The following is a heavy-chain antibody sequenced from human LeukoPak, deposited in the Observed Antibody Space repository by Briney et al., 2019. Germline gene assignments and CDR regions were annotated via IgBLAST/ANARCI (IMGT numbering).Heavy chain of an antibody. J-gene: IGHJ4*02. CDR2: ISSNGGST. V-gene: IGHV3-64*02. D-gene: IGHD1-26*01. CDR1: GFTFSSHL. CDR3: ARSSGSYGPFEF. Sequence: AGGSLRLSCAASGFTFSSHLMHWVRQAPRKGLEYVSRISSNGGSTYYADSVKGRFVISRDNSDNTMYLQMGSLRTEDMAVYYCARSSGSYGPFEFWGQRALVSVSS.